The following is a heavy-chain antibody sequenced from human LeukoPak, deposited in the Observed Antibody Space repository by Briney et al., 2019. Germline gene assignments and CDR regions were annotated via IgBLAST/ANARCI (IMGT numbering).Heavy chain of an antibody. CDR3: ASAPVLLWFGEFKF. J-gene: IGHJ4*02. V-gene: IGHV4-34*01. Sequence: SETLSLTCAVYGGSFSGYYWSWIRQPPGKGLEWIGEINHSGSTNYNPSLKSRVTIPVDTSKNQFSLKLSSVTAADTAVYYCASAPVLLWFGEFKFWGQGTLVTVSS. CDR1: GGSFSGYY. D-gene: IGHD3-10*01. CDR2: INHSGST.